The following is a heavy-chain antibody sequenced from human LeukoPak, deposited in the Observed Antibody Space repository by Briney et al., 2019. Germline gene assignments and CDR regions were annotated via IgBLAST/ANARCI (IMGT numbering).Heavy chain of an antibody. CDR1: GGSISSSSYY. CDR2: IYYSGST. V-gene: IGHV4-39*07. CDR3: ARTNYGSGKYYYFDY. D-gene: IGHD3-10*01. J-gene: IGHJ4*02. Sequence: SETLSLTCAVYGGSISSSSYYWGWIRQPPGKGLEWIGSIYYSGSTYYNPSLKSRVTISVDTSKNQFSLKLSSVTAADKAVYYCARTNYGSGKYYYFDYWGQGTLVTVSS.